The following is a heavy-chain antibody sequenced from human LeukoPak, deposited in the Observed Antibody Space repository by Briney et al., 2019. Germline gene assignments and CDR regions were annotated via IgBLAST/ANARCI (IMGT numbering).Heavy chain of an antibody. CDR1: GFTFSNYW. CDR2: MNIDGSEK. Sequence: AGGSLRLSCAASGFTFSNYWIGWFRQAPGKRLEWVANMNIDGSEKYYADSVKGRFSISRDNARNSVYLQMASLRVEDTAVYYCARDPVEWELLLDYWGQGTLVTVSS. D-gene: IGHD1-26*01. CDR3: ARDPVEWELLLDY. V-gene: IGHV3-7*01. J-gene: IGHJ4*02.